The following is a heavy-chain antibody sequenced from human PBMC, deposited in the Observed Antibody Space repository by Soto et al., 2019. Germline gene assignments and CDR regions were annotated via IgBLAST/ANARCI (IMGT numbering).Heavy chain of an antibody. J-gene: IGHJ4*02. D-gene: IGHD6-25*01. CDR3: ARHVAAACKVCFDY. Sequence: SETLSLTCTVSGGSISSYYWSWIRHPPGKGLEWIGYIYYSGSANYNPSLKSRVTISVDTSKNQFSLKLSSVTAADTAVYYCARHVAAACKVCFDYWGQGTLVTVSS. CDR2: IYYSGSA. CDR1: GGSISSYY. V-gene: IGHV4-59*08.